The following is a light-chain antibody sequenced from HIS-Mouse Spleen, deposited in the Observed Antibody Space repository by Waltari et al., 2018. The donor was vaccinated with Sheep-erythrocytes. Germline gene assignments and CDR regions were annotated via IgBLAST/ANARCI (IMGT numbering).Light chain of an antibody. CDR2: DVS. CDR1: SSDVGGYNY. J-gene: IGLJ1*01. Sequence: QSALTQPRSVSGSPGQSVTISCTGTSSDVGGYNYVSWYQPHTGKAPKLVISDVSKRPSGVPERFSGSKSGNTAALTISGLQAEDEADYYCCSYAGSYNHVFATGTKVTVL. CDR3: CSYAGSYNHV. V-gene: IGLV2-11*01.